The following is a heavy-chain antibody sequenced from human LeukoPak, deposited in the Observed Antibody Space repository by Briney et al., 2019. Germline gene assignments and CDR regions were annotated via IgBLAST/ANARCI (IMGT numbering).Heavy chain of an antibody. Sequence: GGSLRLSCVPSGLTFSDAWMSWVRQAPGKGLEWVARISNDRRTDYAVPVQGRFTISRDNSKNTFYLQMNSLRTEDSVMYDCAWVATIFSVDGWGHGSLVS. D-gene: IGHD5-12*01. V-gene: IGHV3-15*01. J-gene: IGHJ4*01. CDR2: ISNDRRT. CDR1: GLTFSDAW. CDR3: AWVATIFSVDG.